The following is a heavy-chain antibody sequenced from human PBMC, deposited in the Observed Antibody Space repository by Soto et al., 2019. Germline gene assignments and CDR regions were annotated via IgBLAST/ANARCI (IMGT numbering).Heavy chain of an antibody. CDR2: IYYSGST. CDR3: ARLSPSITMVRGVIIRGDAFDI. CDR1: GGSISSSSYY. D-gene: IGHD3-10*01. J-gene: IGHJ3*02. Sequence: QLQLQESGPGLVKPSETLSLTCTVSGGSISSSSYYWGWIRQPPGKGLEWIGSIYYSGSTYYNPSSRSRVTLSVASSKNQFSLKLSSVTAADTAVYYCARLSPSITMVRGVIIRGDAFDIWGQGTMVTVSS. V-gene: IGHV4-39*01.